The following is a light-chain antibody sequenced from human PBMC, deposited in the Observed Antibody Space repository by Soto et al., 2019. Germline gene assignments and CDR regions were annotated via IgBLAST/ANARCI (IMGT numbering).Light chain of an antibody. V-gene: IGLV2-14*01. CDR2: EVS. Sequence: QSALTQPPSASGSPGQSVTISCTGTSSDVGGYNSVSWYQQHPGKAPKLLIHEVSDRPSGVSSRFSGSKSGNTASLTISGLQAEDEADYYCSSYTSSDTLVFGTGTKVTVL. CDR3: SSYTSSDTLV. J-gene: IGLJ1*01. CDR1: SSDVGGYNS.